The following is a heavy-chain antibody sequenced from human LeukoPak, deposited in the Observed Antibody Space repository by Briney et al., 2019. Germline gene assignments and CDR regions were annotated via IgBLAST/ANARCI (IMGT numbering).Heavy chain of an antibody. CDR1: GFAFSTYA. CDR3: AKARGSSVYEQFDY. D-gene: IGHD5/OR15-5a*01. V-gene: IGHV3-23*01. J-gene: IGHJ4*02. Sequence: GGSLRLSCAASGFAFSTYAMTWVRQAPEKGLRWVSTISTSGRATYYADSVEGRFTISRDNSKNTLYLQMNSLRADDTAVYYCAKARGSSVYEQFDYWGQGTQATVSP. CDR2: ISTSGRAT.